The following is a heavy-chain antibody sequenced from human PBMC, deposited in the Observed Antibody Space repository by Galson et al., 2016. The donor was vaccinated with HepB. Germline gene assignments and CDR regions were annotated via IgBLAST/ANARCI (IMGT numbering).Heavy chain of an antibody. V-gene: IGHV4-39*01. CDR3: ASFYGSGSHYNYCFDP. CDR2: IYYSGNT. D-gene: IGHD3-10*01. J-gene: IGHJ5*02. Sequence: ETLSLTCTVSGGSIRSTSYYWGWIRQPLGKGLEWIGNIYYSGNTFYNPSLKSRVTISVDASNNQFSLSLSSVTAADTALYYCASFYGSGSHYNYCFDPWGRGTLVTVSS. CDR1: GGSIRSTSYY.